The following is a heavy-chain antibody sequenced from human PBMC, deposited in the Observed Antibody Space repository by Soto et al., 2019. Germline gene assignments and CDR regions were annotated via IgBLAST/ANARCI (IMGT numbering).Heavy chain of an antibody. CDR3: VRHGGKFFDY. D-gene: IGHD2-15*01. J-gene: IGHJ4*02. V-gene: IGHV4-4*02. CDR1: GDSVSGTNF. Sequence: SETLSLTCAVSGDSVSGTNFWSWARQPPGKGLEWIGQIYHTGNTNYNPSLKSRVTISLDKSKNQLSLNLISVTAADTAVYYCVRHGGKFFDYWGRGTLVTVSS. CDR2: IYHTGNT.